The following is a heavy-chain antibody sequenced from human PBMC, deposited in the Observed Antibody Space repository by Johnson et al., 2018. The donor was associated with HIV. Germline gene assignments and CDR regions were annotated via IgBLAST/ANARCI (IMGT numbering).Heavy chain of an antibody. V-gene: IGHV3-20*04. D-gene: IGHD2-2*01. J-gene: IGHJ3*02. CDR3: ARVKYALSNHEYNAFDI. CDR1: GFTFDDYG. CDR2: INCNGGIT. Sequence: VQLVESGGDLVRPGGSLRLSCAPSGFTFDDYGISWVRQVPGKGLEWVSGINCNGGITYYADSVKGRFTISRDNAKNSLYLQMNNLRAEDTALYYCARVKYALSNHEYNAFDIWGQGTLVTVSS.